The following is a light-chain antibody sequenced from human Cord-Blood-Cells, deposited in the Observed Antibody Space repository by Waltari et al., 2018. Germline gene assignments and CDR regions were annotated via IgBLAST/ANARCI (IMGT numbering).Light chain of an antibody. CDR3: CSYAGSSTWV. CDR1: STDVGSYNL. Sequence: QSALPHPASVSGSPGPSITIPVTGTSTDVGSYNLFSWYQQHPGKAPKLMIYEGSKRPSGVSNRFSGSKSGNTASLTISGLQAEDEADYYCCSYAGSSTWVFGGGTKLTVL. CDR2: EGS. V-gene: IGLV2-23*01. J-gene: IGLJ3*02.